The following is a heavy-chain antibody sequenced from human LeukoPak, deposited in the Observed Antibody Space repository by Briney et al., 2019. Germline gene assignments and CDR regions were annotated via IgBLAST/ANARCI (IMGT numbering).Heavy chain of an antibody. J-gene: IGHJ4*02. CDR3: ARHEENPGFSGH. CDR1: GFTFSSYW. D-gene: IGHD1-14*01. Sequence: GGSLRLSCAASGFTFSSYWMSWVRQAPGKGLEWVANIRQDGSGKYYVDSAKGRFTISRDNAKNSLYLEMNGLRVEDTAVYYCARHEENPGFSGHWGQGTLVTVSS. CDR2: IRQDGSGK. V-gene: IGHV3-7*01.